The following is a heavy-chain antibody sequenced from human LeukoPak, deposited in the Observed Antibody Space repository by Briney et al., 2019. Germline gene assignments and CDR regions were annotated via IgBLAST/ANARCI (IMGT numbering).Heavy chain of an antibody. V-gene: IGHV4-59*01. J-gene: IGHJ4*02. CDR1: GDPISGYY. CDR2: IYYSGST. Sequence: SETLSLTCTVSGDPISGYYWSWIRQPPGKGLECLGYIYYSGSTNYNPSLKSRVTISVDTSKNQFSLKLNSVTAADTALYYCAREVKVGNTGYYFDYWGQGTLVTVSS. CDR3: AREVKVGNTGYYFDY. D-gene: IGHD2/OR15-2a*01.